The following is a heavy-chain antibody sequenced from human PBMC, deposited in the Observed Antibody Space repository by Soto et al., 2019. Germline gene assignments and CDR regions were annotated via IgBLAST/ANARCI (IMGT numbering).Heavy chain of an antibody. Sequence: GASVKVSCKASGGTFSSYAISWVRQAPGQGLEWMGGIIPISGTANYAQKFQGRVTITADESTSTAYMELSSLRSEDTAVYYCARDLSNYYGSGATFGWFDPWGQGTLVTVSS. CDR2: IIPISGTA. D-gene: IGHD3-10*01. J-gene: IGHJ5*02. CDR1: GGTFSSYA. CDR3: ARDLSNYYGSGATFGWFDP. V-gene: IGHV1-69*13.